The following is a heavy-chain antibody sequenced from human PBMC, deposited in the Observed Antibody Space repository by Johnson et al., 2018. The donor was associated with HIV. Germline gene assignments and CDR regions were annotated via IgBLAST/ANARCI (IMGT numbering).Heavy chain of an antibody. CDR2: ISYDGSNK. V-gene: IGHV3-30-3*02. CDR1: GFTFSSYA. CDR3: ASQGAPAFDI. J-gene: IGHJ3*02. Sequence: QVQLVESGGGVVQPGTSLRLSCAASGFTFSSYAMHWVRQAPGKGLEWVAVISYDGSNKYYADSVKGRFTISRDNSKNTLYLQMNSLRAEDTAVYYCASQGAPAFDIWGQGTMVTVSS.